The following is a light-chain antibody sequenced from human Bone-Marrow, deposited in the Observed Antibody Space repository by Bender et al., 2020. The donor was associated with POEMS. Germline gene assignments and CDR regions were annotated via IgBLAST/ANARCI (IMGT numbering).Light chain of an antibody. CDR3: CSYAGSATWV. V-gene: IGLV2-23*01. CDR1: SSDVGVSSF. Sequence: QSALTQPASVSGSPGQSITISCTGISSDVGVSSFVSWYQHHPGKAPKLMIYEGSKRPSGVSNRFSGSKSGNTASLTISGLQAEDEADYYCCSYAGSATWVFGGGTKLTVL. J-gene: IGLJ3*02. CDR2: EGS.